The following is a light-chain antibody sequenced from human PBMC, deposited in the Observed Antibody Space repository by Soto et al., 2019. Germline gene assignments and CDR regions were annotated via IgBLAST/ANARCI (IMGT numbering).Light chain of an antibody. CDR2: EVT. CDR1: NSDVCGYNY. CDR3: SSYAASNNFYFV. V-gene: IGLV2-8*01. J-gene: IGLJ3*02. Sequence: QSVMTQPPPASGSPGQAGTISCTGNNSDVCGYNYVSWYHQYPGRAPKLMIYEVTKRPSGVPDRFSGSKSGNTASLTVPGLQAEDEADYYCSSYAASNNFYFVFGGGTKVTVL.